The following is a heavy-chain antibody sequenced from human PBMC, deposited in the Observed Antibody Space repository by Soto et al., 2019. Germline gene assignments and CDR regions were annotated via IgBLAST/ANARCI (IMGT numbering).Heavy chain of an antibody. V-gene: IGHV3-30-3*01. J-gene: IGHJ4*02. Sequence: QVQLVESGGGVVQPGRSLRLSCAASGFTFSSYAMHWVRQAPGKGLEWVAVISYDGSNKYYADSVKGRFTISRDNSKNTLYLQMNSLRAEDTAVYYCARGGGYVGYFDYWGQGTLVTVSS. CDR2: ISYDGSNK. D-gene: IGHD5-12*01. CDR3: ARGGGYVGYFDY. CDR1: GFTFSSYA.